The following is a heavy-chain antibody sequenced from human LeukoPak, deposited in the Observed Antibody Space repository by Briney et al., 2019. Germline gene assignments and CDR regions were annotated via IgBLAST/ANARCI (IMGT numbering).Heavy chain of an antibody. D-gene: IGHD3-16*02. V-gene: IGHV3-15*01. Sequence: GESLRLSCAASGFTFTNAWMSWVRQAPGKGLEWVGRIKSETAGGTTDYAAPVKGRFTISRDDSKNTLYLQMNSLKTEDTAVYFCARDRDDYVWGSYRTFDYWGQGTLVTVSS. CDR1: GFTFTNAW. CDR3: ARDRDDYVWGSYRTFDY. CDR2: IKSETAGGTT. J-gene: IGHJ4*02.